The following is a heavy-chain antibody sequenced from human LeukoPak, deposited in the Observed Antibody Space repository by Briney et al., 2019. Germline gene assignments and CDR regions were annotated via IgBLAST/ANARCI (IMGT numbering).Heavy chain of an antibody. J-gene: IGHJ4*02. Sequence: VSVKVSCKASGNTFTGYYMHWVRQAPGQGLEWMGWINPNSGGTNYAQKFQGRVTMTRDTSISTAYMELTRLRSDDTAVYYCARDNGDYWFDYWGQGTLVTVSS. CDR2: INPNSGGT. D-gene: IGHD4-17*01. CDR3: ARDNGDYWFDY. V-gene: IGHV1-2*02. CDR1: GNTFTGYY.